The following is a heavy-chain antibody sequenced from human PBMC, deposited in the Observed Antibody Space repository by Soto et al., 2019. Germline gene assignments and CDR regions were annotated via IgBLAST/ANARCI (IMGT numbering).Heavy chain of an antibody. CDR3: ARGLNGYLHYFDY. V-gene: IGHV1-3*01. D-gene: IGHD5-18*01. Sequence: QVQLVQSGAEVKKPGASVKVSCKASGYTFTSYAMHWVRQAPGQRLEWMGWINAGNGNTKYSQKFQVRVTITRDTSASTAYMELSSLRSEDTAVYYCARGLNGYLHYFDYWGQGTLVTVSS. J-gene: IGHJ4*02. CDR1: GYTFTSYA. CDR2: INAGNGNT.